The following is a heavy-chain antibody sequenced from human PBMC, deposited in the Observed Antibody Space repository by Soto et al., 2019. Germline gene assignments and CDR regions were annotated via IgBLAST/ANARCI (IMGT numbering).Heavy chain of an antibody. Sequence: EVQLVESGGGLVQPGGSLRLSCAASGFTFSSYSMNWVRQAPGKGLEWVSYISSSSSTIYYADSVKGRFTISRDNAKNSMYLQKNSLRDEDTAVYYCARDNPQWKAVAGINGYYYYGMDVWGQGTTVTVSS. J-gene: IGHJ6*02. CDR3: ARDNPQWKAVAGINGYYYYGMDV. CDR2: ISSSSSTI. V-gene: IGHV3-48*02. D-gene: IGHD6-19*01. CDR1: GFTFSSYS.